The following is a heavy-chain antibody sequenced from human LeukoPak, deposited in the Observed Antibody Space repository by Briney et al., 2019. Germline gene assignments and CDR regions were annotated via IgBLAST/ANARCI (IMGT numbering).Heavy chain of an antibody. D-gene: IGHD2-15*01. Sequence: SETLSLTCTVSGGSISSYYWSWIRQPAGKGLEWIGRIYTSGSTNYNPSLKSRVTMSIDTSKNQSSLKLSSVTAADTAVYYCARLWSTDCSAGTCPHQPNHWDQGTLVTVSS. J-gene: IGHJ5*02. V-gene: IGHV4-4*07. CDR1: GGSISSYY. CDR2: IYTSGST. CDR3: ARLWSTDCSAGTCPHQPNH.